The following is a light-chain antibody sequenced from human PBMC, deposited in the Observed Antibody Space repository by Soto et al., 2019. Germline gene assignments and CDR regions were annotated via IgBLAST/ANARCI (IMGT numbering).Light chain of an antibody. CDR1: QSFTTSQ. V-gene: IGKV3D-20*02. Sequence: EIVLTQSPGTLSLSPGARATLFCRASQSFTTSQLAWYQQKPGQAPRVLIFGASSRATGIPDRFSGSGSETDFTLTISSLEPEDSAVYYGQQRSNWPSLTFGGGTKVDTK. J-gene: IGKJ4*01. CDR2: GAS. CDR3: QQRSNWPSLT.